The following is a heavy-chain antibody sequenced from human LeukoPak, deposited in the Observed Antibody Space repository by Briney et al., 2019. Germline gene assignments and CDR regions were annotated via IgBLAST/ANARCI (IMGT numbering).Heavy chain of an antibody. Sequence: GGSLRLSCVASGYNYNSYSMNWLRQAPGKGLEWVSYFSVDLKTIDYAESVRGRFTVSRDNARKSLHLQMNSLIVDDTAMYFCARDSSWAFDIWGQGTMVTVSP. CDR3: ARDSSWAFDI. J-gene: IGHJ3*02. CDR1: GYNYNSYS. CDR2: FSVDLKTI. V-gene: IGHV3-48*04.